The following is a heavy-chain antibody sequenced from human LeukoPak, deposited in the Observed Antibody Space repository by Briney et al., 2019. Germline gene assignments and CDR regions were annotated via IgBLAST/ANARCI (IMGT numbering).Heavy chain of an antibody. CDR2: ISDSGRT. CDR3: TKGYYEPFDS. CDR1: GASVNSYY. V-gene: IGHV4-59*02. D-gene: IGHD3-22*01. Sequence: SETLSLTCTISGASVNSYYWDWIRQPPGKGLEWIGCISDSGRTYYNPSLKSRVTISLGTSNNQSSLRLTSVTAADSAMYYCTKGYYEPFDSWGQGTLVTVSS. J-gene: IGHJ4*02.